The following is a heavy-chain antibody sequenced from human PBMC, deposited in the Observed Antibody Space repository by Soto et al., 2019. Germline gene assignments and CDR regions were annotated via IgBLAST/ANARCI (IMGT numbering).Heavy chain of an antibody. Sequence: SETLSLTCAVNGGSLSGYYWSWIRQSPGKGLEWIGEINHRGSSDYNPSLKSRVTISIDASKNHVTLELTSVTAADTAVYYCARSDNRNSLYGVDVWGQGAAVTVSS. CDR1: GGSLSGYY. CDR3: ARSDNRNSLYGVDV. V-gene: IGHV4-34*01. CDR2: INHRGSS. J-gene: IGHJ6*02. D-gene: IGHD1-7*01.